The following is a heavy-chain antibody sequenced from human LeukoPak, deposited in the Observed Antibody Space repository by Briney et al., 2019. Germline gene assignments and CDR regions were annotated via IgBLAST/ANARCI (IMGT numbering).Heavy chain of an antibody. Sequence: GGSLRLSCAASGFTLSSYAMSWVRQAPGKGLEWVSAISGSGGSTYYADSVKGRFTISRDNSKNTLYLQMNSLRAEDTAVYYCAKSLASYDSSGYYYGSPRGFDYWGQGTLVTVSS. V-gene: IGHV3-23*01. CDR3: AKSLASYDSSGYYYGSPRGFDY. D-gene: IGHD3-22*01. CDR2: ISGSGGST. CDR1: GFTLSSYA. J-gene: IGHJ4*02.